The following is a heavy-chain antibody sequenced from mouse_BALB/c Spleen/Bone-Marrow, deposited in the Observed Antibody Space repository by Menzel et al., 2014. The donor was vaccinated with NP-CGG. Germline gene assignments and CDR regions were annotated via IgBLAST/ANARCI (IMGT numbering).Heavy chain of an antibody. CDR1: GYSFTGYT. V-gene: IGHV1-18*01. Sequence: EVQLQESGPELVKPGASMKISCKASGYSFTGYTMNWVKQSHGKNLEWIGLINPYNGGTRYNQKFKGKAALTIDKSSSAAYMELLSLTSEDSAVYYCATSGTRGNYAMDYWSQAASVTVSS. J-gene: IGHJ4*01. CDR2: INPYNGGT. CDR3: ATSGTRGNYAMDY. D-gene: IGHD4-1*01.